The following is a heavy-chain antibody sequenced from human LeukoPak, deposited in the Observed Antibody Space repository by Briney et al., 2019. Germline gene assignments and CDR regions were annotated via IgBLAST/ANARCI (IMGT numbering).Heavy chain of an antibody. D-gene: IGHD3-10*01. J-gene: IGHJ5*02. Sequence: SETLSLTCTVSGYSISSGYYWSWIRQPPGKGLEWIGEINLSGSTNYNPSLKSRVTISVDTSKNQFSLKLSSVTAADTAVYYCARVSRSGSYYFWFDPWGQGTLVTVSS. CDR2: INLSGST. CDR1: GYSISSGYY. CDR3: ARVSRSGSYYFWFDP. V-gene: IGHV4-38-2*02.